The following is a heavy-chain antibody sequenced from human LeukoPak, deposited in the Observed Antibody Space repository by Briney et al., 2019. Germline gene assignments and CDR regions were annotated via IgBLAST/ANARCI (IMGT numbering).Heavy chain of an antibody. J-gene: IGHJ3*02. CDR2: IKQDGSDK. Sequence: GDSLRLSCAASGFTFTKYWMTWVRQAPGKGLEWVGNIKQDGSDKNYMDSVKGRFTISRDNTKKSVYLQMSSLRAEDTALYYCAKDYYDSSGIDAFDIWGQGTMVTVSS. CDR1: GFTFTKYW. V-gene: IGHV3-7*03. CDR3: AKDYYDSSGIDAFDI. D-gene: IGHD3-22*01.